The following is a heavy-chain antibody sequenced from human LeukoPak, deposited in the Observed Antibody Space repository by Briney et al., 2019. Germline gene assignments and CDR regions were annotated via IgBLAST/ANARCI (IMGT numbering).Heavy chain of an antibody. D-gene: IGHD2-8*01. V-gene: IGHV3-48*03. CDR2: INSADNVD. CDR1: GFSLWSSV. J-gene: IGHJ5*02. Sequence: PRGSLRLSCAASGFSLWSSVMNWVRPAPRKGPGWVAHINSADNVDYYTGSVRGRFTMSRDNAKDLLYLQMNSLRDEDTAVYYCARDTVNGPFVISLDLWGQGVLVTVSS. CDR3: ARDTVNGPFVISLDL.